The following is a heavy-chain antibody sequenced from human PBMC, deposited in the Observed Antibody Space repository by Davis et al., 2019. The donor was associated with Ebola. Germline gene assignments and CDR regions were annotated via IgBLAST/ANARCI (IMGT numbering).Heavy chain of an antibody. V-gene: IGHV3-23*01. D-gene: IGHD6-6*01. J-gene: IGHJ4*02. CDR2: VSISGRDT. CDR3: AQGSSPDN. Sequence: GESLKISCVDSGISFSKYDMSWVRQPPGEGLQWVSTVSISGRDTYYIDSVMGRFTVSRDNSKNTVFLQMNSLRAEDTAHYYCAQGSSPDNWGPGTLVTVSS. CDR1: GISFSKYD.